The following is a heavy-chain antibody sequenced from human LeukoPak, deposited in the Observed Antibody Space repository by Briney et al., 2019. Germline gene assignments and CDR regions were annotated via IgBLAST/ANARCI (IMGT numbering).Heavy chain of an antibody. CDR2: ISSDGTNK. D-gene: IGHD2-8*02. CDR3: GTEGGARGVDTVRYEY. V-gene: IGHV3-30*03. J-gene: IGHJ1*01. CDR1: GFTFSGFG. Sequence: PGTSLRLSCAASGFTFSGFGMHWVRQAPGKGLQWVAVISSDGTNKFYADSVAGRLTISRDNSKNTLYLQMTSLRPEDTAVYFCGTEGGARGVDTVRYEYWGQGTLVTVSS.